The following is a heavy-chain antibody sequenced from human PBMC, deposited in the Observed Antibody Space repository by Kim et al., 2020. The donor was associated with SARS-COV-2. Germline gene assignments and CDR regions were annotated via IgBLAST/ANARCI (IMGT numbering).Heavy chain of an antibody. J-gene: IGHJ6*02. Sequence: SVKVSCKASGFTFTSSAVQWVRQARGQRLEWIGWIVVGSGNTNYAQKFQERVTITRDMSTITAYMELSSLRSEDTAVYYCAADPLHSGYVPYYYGMDVWGQGTTVTVSS. D-gene: IGHD5-12*01. CDR3: AADPLHSGYVPYYYGMDV. CDR1: GFTFTSSA. CDR2: IVVGSGNT. V-gene: IGHV1-58*01.